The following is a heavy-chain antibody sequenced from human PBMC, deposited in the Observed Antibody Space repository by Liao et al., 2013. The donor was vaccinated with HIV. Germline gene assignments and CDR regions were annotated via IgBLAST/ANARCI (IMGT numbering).Heavy chain of an antibody. CDR2: IFTTGST. D-gene: IGHD3-16*02. Sequence: QVQLQESGPGLVRPSETLSLTCTVSSVSMSSYYWSWIRQPAGKGLEWIGRIFTTGSTNYNPSLKSRVTMSVDTSKNQFSLKLSSVSAADTALYYCARTPFWGIYRNLDAFDIWGQGTMVTVSS. CDR1: SVSMSSYY. J-gene: IGHJ3*02. V-gene: IGHV4-4*07. CDR3: ARTPFWGIYRNLDAFDI.